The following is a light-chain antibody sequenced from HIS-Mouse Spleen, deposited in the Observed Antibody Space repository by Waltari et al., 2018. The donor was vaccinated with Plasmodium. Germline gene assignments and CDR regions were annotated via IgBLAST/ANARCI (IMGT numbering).Light chain of an antibody. Sequence: DIQLTQSPSFLSASVGDRVTITCRASQGISSDLAWYQQKPGKDPKLLIYAASTLQSGVPSRFIGSGSGTEFTLTISSLQPEDFATYYCQQLNSYPLFTFGPGTKVDIK. CDR1: QGISSD. J-gene: IGKJ3*01. CDR2: AAS. V-gene: IGKV1-9*01. CDR3: QQLNSYPLFT.